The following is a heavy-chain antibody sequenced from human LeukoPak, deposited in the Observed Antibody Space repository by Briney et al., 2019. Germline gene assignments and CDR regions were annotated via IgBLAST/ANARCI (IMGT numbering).Heavy chain of an antibody. V-gene: IGHV4-61*01. CDR3: ARMYSNYFDY. Sequence: SETLSLTCTVSGDSVSSGSYYWSWIRQPPGKGLEWIGYIYYSGSTNYNPSLRSRVTISVDTSKNQFSLKLSSVTAADTAVYYCARMYSNYFDYWGQGTLVTVSS. CDR1: GDSVSSGSYY. D-gene: IGHD4-11*01. J-gene: IGHJ4*02. CDR2: IYYSGST.